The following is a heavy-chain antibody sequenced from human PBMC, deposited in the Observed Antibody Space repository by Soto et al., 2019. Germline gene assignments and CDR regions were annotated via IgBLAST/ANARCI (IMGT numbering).Heavy chain of an antibody. V-gene: IGHV3-23*01. CDR2: ISGSGGST. D-gene: IGHD3-10*01. CDR1: GFTFSSYA. Sequence: GGSLRLSCAASGFTFSSYAVSWVRQAPGKGLEWVSAISGSGGSTYYADSVKGRFTISRDNSKNTLYLQMSSLRAGDTALYYCAKVVTTVVRGASSDYWGQGTLVTVSS. CDR3: AKVVTTVVRGASSDY. J-gene: IGHJ4*02.